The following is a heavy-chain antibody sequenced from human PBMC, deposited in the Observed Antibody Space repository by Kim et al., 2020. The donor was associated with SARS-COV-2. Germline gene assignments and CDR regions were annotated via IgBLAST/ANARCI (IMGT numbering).Heavy chain of an antibody. CDR2: INHSGST. Sequence: SETLSLTCAVYGGSFSGYYWSWIRQPPGKGLEWIGEINHSGSTNYNPSLKSRVTISVDTSKNQFSLKLSSVTAADTAVYYCATGGSGWPWDYYYYGMDV. CDR3: ATGGSGWPWDYYYYGMDV. V-gene: IGHV4-34*01. J-gene: IGHJ6*01. CDR1: GGSFSGYY. D-gene: IGHD6-19*01.